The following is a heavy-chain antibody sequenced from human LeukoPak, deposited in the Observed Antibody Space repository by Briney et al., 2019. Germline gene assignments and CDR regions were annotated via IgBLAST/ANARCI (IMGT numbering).Heavy chain of an antibody. V-gene: IGHV4-34*01. D-gene: IGHD4-17*01. CDR3: ARAPTTVFQISYYFDF. J-gene: IGHJ4*02. Sequence: PSETLSLTCAVHGVSFSGYHWNWIRQFPGKGLEWIGEINDRGLTNCNPSLESRVTIFADTSKKQFSLKLTSVTAADTAVYYCARAPTTVFQISYYFDFWGQGTLVTVSS. CDR2: INDRGLT. CDR1: GVSFSGYH.